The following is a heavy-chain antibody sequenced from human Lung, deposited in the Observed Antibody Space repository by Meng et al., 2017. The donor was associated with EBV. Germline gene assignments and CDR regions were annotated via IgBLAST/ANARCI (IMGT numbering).Heavy chain of an antibody. Sequence: VQLVESGGGLVQPGGSLRLSCAASGFTFSGYAMSWVRQAPGKGLEWVEVIWYDGSNKYYADSVKGRFTISRDNSKNTLYLQMNSLRAEDTAVYYCARDSGGYDNNWYFDLWGRGTLVTVSS. CDR3: ARDSGGYDNNWYFDL. CDR2: IWYDGSNK. J-gene: IGHJ2*01. CDR1: GFTFSGYA. D-gene: IGHD5-12*01. V-gene: IGHV3-33*08.